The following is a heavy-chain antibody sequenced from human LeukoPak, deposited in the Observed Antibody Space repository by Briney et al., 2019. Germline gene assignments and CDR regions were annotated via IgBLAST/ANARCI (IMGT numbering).Heavy chain of an antibody. Sequence: GGSLRLSCAASGFTFSSYGMHWVRQAPGKGLEWVAVISYDGSNKYYADSVKGRFTISRDNSKNMLYLQMSSLRAEDTAVYYCAGDPDAFDIWGQGTMVTVSS. CDR3: AGDPDAFDI. D-gene: IGHD3-10*01. CDR1: GFTFSSYG. J-gene: IGHJ3*02. CDR2: ISYDGSNK. V-gene: IGHV3-30*03.